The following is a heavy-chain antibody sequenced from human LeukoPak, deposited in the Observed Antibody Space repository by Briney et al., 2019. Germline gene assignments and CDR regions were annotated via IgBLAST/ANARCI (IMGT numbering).Heavy chain of an antibody. CDR1: GGSISSYY. CDR3: ARDWGFGDSEDWFDP. Sequence: PSETLSLTCTVSGGSISSYYWSWIRQPPGKGLEWIGYIYHSGSTYYNPSLRSRVSISVDKSTNHISLEVTSVTAADTAVYYCARDWGFGDSEDWFDPWGQGTLVTVSS. CDR2: IYHSGST. J-gene: IGHJ5*02. D-gene: IGHD3-10*01. V-gene: IGHV4-59*12.